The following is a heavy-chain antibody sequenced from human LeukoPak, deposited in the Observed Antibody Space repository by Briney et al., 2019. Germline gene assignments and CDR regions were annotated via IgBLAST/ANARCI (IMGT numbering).Heavy chain of an antibody. D-gene: IGHD5-24*01. CDR3: ARDLSEVATTRYFDY. Sequence: ASVKVSCKASGYTFTSYGISWVRQAPGQGLEWMGWISAYNGNTNYAQKLQGRVTMTTDTSTSTAYMELRSLRSDDTAVYYCARDLSEVATTRYFDYWGQGTLVTVSS. J-gene: IGHJ4*02. CDR1: GYTFTSYG. CDR2: ISAYNGNT. V-gene: IGHV1-18*01.